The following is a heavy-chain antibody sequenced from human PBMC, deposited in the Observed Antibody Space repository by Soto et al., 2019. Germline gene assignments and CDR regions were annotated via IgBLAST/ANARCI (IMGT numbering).Heavy chain of an antibody. CDR1: GGSIRSTSFH. J-gene: IGHJ1*01. CDR2: IYYRWGT. CDR3: AGGLSGYYGPEYFQY. V-gene: IGHV4-31*03. D-gene: IGHD3-9*01. Sequence: QVQLQESGPGLVKPSQTLSLTCTVSGGSIRSTSFHWSWIRQHPGKGLEWIGYIYYRWGTNNNTSPLSRVTISAETSKSQFSLPPSSVTAADTAVYYCAGGLSGYYGPEYFQYWGQGTPVTVSS.